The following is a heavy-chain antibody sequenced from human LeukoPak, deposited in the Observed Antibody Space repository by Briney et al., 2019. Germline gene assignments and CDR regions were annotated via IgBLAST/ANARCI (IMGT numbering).Heavy chain of an antibody. CDR2: INPNSGGT. D-gene: IGHD3-3*01. CDR1: GYTFTGYY. J-gene: IGHJ4*02. V-gene: IGHV1-2*06. Sequence: ASVKVSCKASGYTFTGYYMHWVRQATGQGLEWMGRINPNSGGTNYAQKFQGRVTMTRDTSISTAYMELSRLRSDDTAVYYCARVDTIYQFDYWGQGTLVTVSS. CDR3: ARVDTIYQFDY.